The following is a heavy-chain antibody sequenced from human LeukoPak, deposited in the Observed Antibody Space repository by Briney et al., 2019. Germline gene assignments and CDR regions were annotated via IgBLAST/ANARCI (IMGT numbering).Heavy chain of an antibody. Sequence: PSETLSLTCTVSGGSITNFYGGWIRQSPGKGLELIGYIYYSGTTNYSPSLKSRVSISVDTSKKQFSLKLSSVTAADTAVYYCARHGGSYTFDFWGQGVLVTVSS. J-gene: IGHJ4*02. CDR2: IYYSGTT. D-gene: IGHD1-26*01. V-gene: IGHV4-59*01. CDR3: ARHGGSYTFDF. CDR1: GGSITNFY.